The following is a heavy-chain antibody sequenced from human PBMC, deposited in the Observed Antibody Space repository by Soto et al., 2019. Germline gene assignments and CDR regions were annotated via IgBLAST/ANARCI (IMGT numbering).Heavy chain of an antibody. D-gene: IGHD4-17*01. V-gene: IGHV3-74*01. CDR2: INTDGSST. CDR1: GFTFSSYW. J-gene: IGHJ4*02. CDR3: ARPTTVTTYFDY. Sequence: PGGSLRLSCAASGFTFSSYWMHWVRQAPGKGLVWVSRINTDGSSTNYADSVKGRFTISRDNAKNTLYLQMNSLRAEDTAVYYCARPTTVTTYFDYWGQGTLVTVSS.